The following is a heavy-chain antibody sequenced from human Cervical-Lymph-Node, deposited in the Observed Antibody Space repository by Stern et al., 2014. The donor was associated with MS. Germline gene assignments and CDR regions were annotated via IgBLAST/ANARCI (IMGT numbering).Heavy chain of an antibody. D-gene: IGHD3-10*01. CDR3: ARTPRGYWYIDL. CDR1: GGSIRTYY. J-gene: IGHJ2*01. V-gene: IGHV4-59*01. CDR2: IYHTGST. Sequence: QVQLQESGPGLVKPSETLSLTCTVSGGSIRTYYWSWIRQPSGKALEWIGSIYHTGSTNYNPSLKSRATISVDTAKNRSSLKLTSVTAADTAVYYCARTPRGYWYIDLWGRGTLVTVSS.